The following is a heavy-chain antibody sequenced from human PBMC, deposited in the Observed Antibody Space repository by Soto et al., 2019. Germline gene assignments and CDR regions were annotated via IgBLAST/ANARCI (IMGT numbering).Heavy chain of an antibody. J-gene: IGHJ4*02. Sequence: SETLSLTCTVSGGSISSSSYYWGWIRQPPGKGLEWIGSIYYSGSTYYNPSLKSRVTISVDTSKNQFSLKLSSVTAADTAVYYCARRDEDYFDSSAYYYFDYWGQGTLVT. CDR2: IYYSGST. D-gene: IGHD3-22*01. CDR3: ARRDEDYFDSSAYYYFDY. CDR1: GGSISSSSYY. V-gene: IGHV4-39*01.